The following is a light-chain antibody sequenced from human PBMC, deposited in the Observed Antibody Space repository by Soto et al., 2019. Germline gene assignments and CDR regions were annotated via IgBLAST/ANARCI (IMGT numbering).Light chain of an antibody. V-gene: IGKV3-20*01. J-gene: IGKJ4*01. Sequence: EVVLTQPPATLSLSPGERATLSCRASQNVKTYLAWYQQKPGQAPRILIYDASNRATGIPARFSGSGSGTDFSLTISKLEPEDFAVYYCQQYGSSPLTFGGGTKVDI. CDR2: DAS. CDR3: QQYGSSPLT. CDR1: QNVKTY.